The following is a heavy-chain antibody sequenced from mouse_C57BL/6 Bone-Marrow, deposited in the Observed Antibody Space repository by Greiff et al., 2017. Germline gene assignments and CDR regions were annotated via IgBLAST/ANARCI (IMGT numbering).Heavy chain of an antibody. CDR1: GFTFSSYT. CDR2: ISGGGGNT. D-gene: IGHD1-1*01. V-gene: IGHV5-9*01. CDR3: ARPYYYGSSDYAMDY. Sequence: EVMLVESGGGLVKPGGSLKLSCAASGFTFSSYTMSWVRQTPEKRLEWVATISGGGGNTYYPDSVKGRFTISRDNAKNTLYLQMSSLRSEDTALYYCARPYYYGSSDYAMDYWGQGTSVTVSS. J-gene: IGHJ4*01.